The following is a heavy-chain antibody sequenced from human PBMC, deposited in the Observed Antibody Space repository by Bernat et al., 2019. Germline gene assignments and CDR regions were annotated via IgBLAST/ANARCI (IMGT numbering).Heavy chain of an antibody. Sequence: QAQLQESGPGLVKPSETLSLTCTVPGGPISSYYWSWIRQPPGKGLEWIGYIYYSGSTNYNPSLKSRVTISVDTSKNQFSLKLSSVTAADTAVYYCARGYSYGTFDYWGQGTLVTVSS. V-gene: IGHV4-59*01. CDR3: ARGYSYGTFDY. CDR2: IYYSGST. CDR1: GGPISSYY. J-gene: IGHJ4*02. D-gene: IGHD5-18*01.